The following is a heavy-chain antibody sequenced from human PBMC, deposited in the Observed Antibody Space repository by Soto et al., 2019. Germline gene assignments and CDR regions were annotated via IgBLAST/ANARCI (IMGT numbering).Heavy chain of an antibody. CDR1: GGSISSSSYY. J-gene: IGHJ5*02. D-gene: IGHD3-9*01. CDR3: ARHYYDILTGYYKDNWFDP. V-gene: IGHV4-39*01. Sequence: QLQLQESGPGLVKPSETLSLTCTVSGGSISSSSYYWGWIRQPPGKGLEWIGSVYYSGSTYYNPSRKGRETISVYTSKNQSSLKLSSVTAADTAVYYCARHYYDILTGYYKDNWFDPWGQGTLVTVSS. CDR2: VYYSGST.